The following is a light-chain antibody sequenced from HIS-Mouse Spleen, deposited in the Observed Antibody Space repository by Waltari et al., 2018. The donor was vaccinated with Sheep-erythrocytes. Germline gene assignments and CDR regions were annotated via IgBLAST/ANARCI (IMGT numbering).Light chain of an antibody. CDR2: DVS. CDR1: SSDGGGYNY. J-gene: IGLJ1*01. CDR3: SSYTSSSTLV. Sequence: QSALTQPASVSGSPGQSITISCPGTSSDGGGYNYISWYQQHPGKPPKLMIYDVSNRPSGVSNRFSGSKSGNTASLTISGLQAEDEADYYCSSYTSSSTLVFGTGTKVTVL. V-gene: IGLV2-14*03.